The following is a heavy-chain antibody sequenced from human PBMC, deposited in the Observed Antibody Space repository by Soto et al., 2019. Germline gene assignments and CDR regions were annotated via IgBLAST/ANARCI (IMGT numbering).Heavy chain of an antibody. V-gene: IGHV1-2*04. CDR3: ARSQFTGYDSNGFDP. J-gene: IGHJ5*02. Sequence: QVQLVQSGAEVKKPGASVKVSCKASGYTFTAYYMHWVRQAPGQGLEWMGWINPNTGDTNYAHKFQAWVTMTRDTSINTAYMELSRLKSDDTAVYFCARSQFTGYDSNGFDPWGQGTLVTVSS. CDR2: INPNTGDT. CDR1: GYTFTAYY. D-gene: IGHD5-12*01.